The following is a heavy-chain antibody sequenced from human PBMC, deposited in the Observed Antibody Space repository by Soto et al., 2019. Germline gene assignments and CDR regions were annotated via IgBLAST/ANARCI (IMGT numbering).Heavy chain of an antibody. CDR3: ARGKQVNGDMDSYYYGMDV. CDR2: IWYDGSNK. J-gene: IGHJ6*02. Sequence: GGSLRLSCAASGFTFSSYGMHWVRQAPGKGLEWVAVIWYDGSNKYYADSVKGRFTISRDNSKNTLYLQMNSLRAEDTAVYYCARGKQVNGDMDSYYYGMDVWGQGTTVTVSS. V-gene: IGHV3-33*01. CDR1: GFTFSSYG. D-gene: IGHD3-9*01.